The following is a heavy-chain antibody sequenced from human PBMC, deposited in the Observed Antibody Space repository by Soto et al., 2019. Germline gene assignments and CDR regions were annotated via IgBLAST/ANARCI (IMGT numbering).Heavy chain of an antibody. CDR2: INGGNGET. CDR3: TRAPPYSGSFPRRYFFDY. V-gene: IGHV1-3*01. J-gene: IGHJ4*02. Sequence: QVPFVQSGAEVKKPGASVKLSCQASGYTFSTYAIVWVRQAPGQRPEWLGWINGGNGETKYSQKFQGRVTITRDTSASAAFMELSSLRSEDTALYYCTRAPPYSGSFPRRYFFDYWGQGTLVTVSS. CDR1: GYTFSTYA. D-gene: IGHD1-26*01.